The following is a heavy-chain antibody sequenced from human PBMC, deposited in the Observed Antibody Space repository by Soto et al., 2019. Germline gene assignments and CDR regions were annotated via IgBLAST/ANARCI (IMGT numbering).Heavy chain of an antibody. CDR3: TRLSEYSSGWYGIYYGMDV. Sequence: PGGSLRLSCTASGFTFGDYAMSWFRQAPGKGLEWVGFIRSKAYGGTTEYAASVKGRFTISRDDSKSIAYLQMNSLKTEDTAVYYCTRLSEYSSGWYGIYYGMDVWGQGTKVTVSS. CDR2: IRSKAYGGTT. V-gene: IGHV3-49*03. CDR1: GFTFGDYA. J-gene: IGHJ6*02. D-gene: IGHD6-19*01.